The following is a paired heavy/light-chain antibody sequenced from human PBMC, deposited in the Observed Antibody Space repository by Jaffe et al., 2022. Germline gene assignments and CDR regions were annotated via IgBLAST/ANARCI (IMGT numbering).Light chain of an antibody. Sequence: QSVLTQPPSVSAAPGQKVTISCSGSSSNIGPNYVSWYQQFPGTAPKLLIYENNKRLSGIPDRFSGSKSGTSGTLVITGLQTGDEADYYCGSWDHSLDNGRVFGGGTKVTVL. J-gene: IGLJ3*02. CDR2: ENN. V-gene: IGLV1-51*02. CDR1: SSNIGPNY. CDR3: GSWDHSLDNGRV.
Heavy chain of an antibody. Sequence: QLVESGGDLVEPGGSLRLSCAASGFTFSDYYMSWIRQAPGQGLEWVAYIGRNGRIINYADSVKGRFTVSRDNAKNSLYLQMKSLRAEDTAVYYCVRDIFDSGYFFYYDLWGQGTLVTVSS. J-gene: IGHJ4*02. CDR3: VRDIFDSGYFFYYDL. CDR1: GFTFSDYY. CDR2: IGRNGRII. D-gene: IGHD2-21*01. V-gene: IGHV3-11*01.